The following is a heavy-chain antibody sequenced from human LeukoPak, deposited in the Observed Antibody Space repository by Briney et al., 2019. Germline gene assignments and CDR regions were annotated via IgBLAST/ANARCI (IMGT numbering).Heavy chain of an antibody. CDR3: AKRVVPAADAFDI. D-gene: IGHD2-2*01. V-gene: IGHV3-30*02. Sequence: PGGSLRLSCAASGFTFSSYGMHWVRQAPGKGLEWVAFIRYDGSNKYYADSVKGRFTISRDNSKNTQYLQMNSLRAEDTAVYYCAKRVVPAADAFDIWGQGTMVTVSS. J-gene: IGHJ3*02. CDR2: IRYDGSNK. CDR1: GFTFSSYG.